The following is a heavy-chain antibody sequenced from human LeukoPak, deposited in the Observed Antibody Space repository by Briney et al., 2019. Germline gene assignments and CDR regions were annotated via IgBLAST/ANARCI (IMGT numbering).Heavy chain of an antibody. J-gene: IGHJ4*02. Sequence: ASVKVSCKASGYTFNNYGISWVRQAPGQGLEWMGWISAYNAKTNYAQNLQGRVTMTTDTSTTTAYMELRSLRSDDTAVYYCASDGHIAAELFDYWGQGTLVTVPS. CDR2: ISAYNAKT. D-gene: IGHD6-25*01. CDR3: ASDGHIAAELFDY. CDR1: GYTFNNYG. V-gene: IGHV1-18*01.